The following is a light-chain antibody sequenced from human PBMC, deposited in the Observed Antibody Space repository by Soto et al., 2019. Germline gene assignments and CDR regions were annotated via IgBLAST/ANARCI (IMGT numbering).Light chain of an antibody. Sequence: DIVLTQSPATLSLSPGERATLSCRASQSVSTYLAWYQQKPGQAPRLFIYDASNRATGIPARFSGSGSGTDFTLTIRSLEPEDFAVYYCQQRSKWPITFGQGTRLEIK. CDR3: QQRSKWPIT. V-gene: IGKV3-11*01. CDR2: DAS. CDR1: QSVSTY. J-gene: IGKJ5*01.